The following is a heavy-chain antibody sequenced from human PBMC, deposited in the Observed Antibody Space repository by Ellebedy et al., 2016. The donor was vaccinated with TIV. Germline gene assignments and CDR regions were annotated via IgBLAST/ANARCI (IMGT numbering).Heavy chain of an antibody. CDR3: ARGSGYIIDY. V-gene: IGHV3-23*01. CDR1: GFTFSNYA. CDR2: FGVSGDTT. J-gene: IGHJ4*02. Sequence: GESLKISCAASGFTFSNYAMSWVRQAPGKGLEWVSGFGVSGDTTYYANSVEGRFIISRDNSKNTLYLQMNSLRAEDTAVYYCARGSGYIIDYWGQGTLVTVSS. D-gene: IGHD3-22*01.